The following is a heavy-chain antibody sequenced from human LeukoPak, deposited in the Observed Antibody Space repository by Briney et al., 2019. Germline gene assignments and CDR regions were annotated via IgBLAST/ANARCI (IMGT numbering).Heavy chain of an antibody. CDR3: AREEAGTLDYFDY. CDR2: VWYDGSNK. CDR1: VFTLSSYG. J-gene: IGHJ4*02. D-gene: IGHD6-13*01. Sequence: PGGSLRLSCAASVFTLSSYGMDWVRQAPGKGLEWVAVVWYDGSNKYYADSVKGRFTISRDNSKNTLYLQMNSLRAEDTAVYYCAREEAGTLDYFDYWGQGTLVTVSS. V-gene: IGHV3-33*08.